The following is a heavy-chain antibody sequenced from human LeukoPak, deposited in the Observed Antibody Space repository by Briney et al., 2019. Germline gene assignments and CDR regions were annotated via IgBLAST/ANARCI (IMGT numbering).Heavy chain of an antibody. J-gene: IGHJ4*02. CDR2: ISSSSSYI. V-gene: IGHV3-21*01. CDR3: ARNPPFGYSYGYVDY. Sequence: GGSLRLSCEASGFSFPYGMSWVRQAPGKGLEWVSSISSSSSYIYYADSVKGRFTISRDNAKNSLYLQMNSLRAEDTAVYYCARNPPFGYSYGYVDYWSQGTLVTVSS. CDR1: GFSFPYG. D-gene: IGHD5-18*01.